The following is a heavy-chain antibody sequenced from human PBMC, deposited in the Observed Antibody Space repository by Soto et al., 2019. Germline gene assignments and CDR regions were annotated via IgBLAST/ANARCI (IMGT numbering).Heavy chain of an antibody. D-gene: IGHD2-2*01. CDR3: ARYVVVPAADYGMDV. CDR2: ISSSSSTI. V-gene: IGHV3-48*01. Sequence: PGGSLRLSCAASGFTFSSYSMNWVRQAPGKGLEWVSYISSSSSTIYYADSVKGRFTISRDNAKNSLYLQMNSLRAEDTAVYYCARYVVVPAADYGMDVWGQGTTVTVSS. J-gene: IGHJ6*02. CDR1: GFTFSSYS.